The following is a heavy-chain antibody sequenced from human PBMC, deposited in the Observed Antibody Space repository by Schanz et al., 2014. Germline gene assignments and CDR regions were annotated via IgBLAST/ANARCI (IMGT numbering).Heavy chain of an antibody. J-gene: IGHJ5*02. CDR3: ARGQRRTIDRPFGP. V-gene: IGHV1-8*01. CDR2: MQPDSGTT. CDR1: GYTFSNDD. D-gene: IGHD6-25*01. Sequence: QVQLVQSGAELRKPGTSVKVSCKTSGYTFSNDDINWVRQAIGQGPEWMGWMQPDSGTTHYAGKFQVSIDMARNILKRDANRELTNLASEDTGVYYCARGQRRTIDRPFGPWGQGTLVTVSS.